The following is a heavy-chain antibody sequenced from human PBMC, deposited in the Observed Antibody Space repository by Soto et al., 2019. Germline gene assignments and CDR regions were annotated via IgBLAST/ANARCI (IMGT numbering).Heavy chain of an antibody. D-gene: IGHD1-7*01. CDR2: MNPNSGNT. CDR1: GYTFTSYD. Sequence: ASVKVSCKASGYTFTSYDINWVRQATGQGLEWMGWMNPNSGNTGYAQKFQGRVTMTRNTSISTAYMELSSLRSEDTAVYYCAIFFKPTRAELFDYWGQGTLVTVSS. CDR3: AIFFKPTRAELFDY. V-gene: IGHV1-8*01. J-gene: IGHJ4*02.